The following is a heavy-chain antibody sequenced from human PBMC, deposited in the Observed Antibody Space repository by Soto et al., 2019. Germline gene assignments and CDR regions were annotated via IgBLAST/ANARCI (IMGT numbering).Heavy chain of an antibody. V-gene: IGHV4-39*01. J-gene: IGHJ6*02. CDR1: GGSISSSSYY. CDR2: IYYSGST. Sequence: SETLSLTCTVSGGSISSSSYYWGWIRQPPGKGLEWIGSIYYSGSTYYNPSLKSRVTISVDTSKNQFSLKLSSVTAADTAVYYCAGRGSSSPVYYYYYGMDVWGQGTTVTVSS. D-gene: IGHD6-6*01. CDR3: AGRGSSSPVYYYYYGMDV.